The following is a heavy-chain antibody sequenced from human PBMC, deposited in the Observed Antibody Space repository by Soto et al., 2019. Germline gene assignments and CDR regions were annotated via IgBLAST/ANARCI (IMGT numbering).Heavy chain of an antibody. V-gene: IGHV3-53*01. J-gene: IGHJ4*02. Sequence: GGSLRLSCAASGFTVSSNYMSWVRQAPGKGLEWVSVIYSGGSTYYADSVKGRFTISRDNSKNTLYLQMNSLRAEDTAVYYCAKEGRLSTMIVVVITPFDYWGQGTLVNVAS. CDR2: IYSGGST. CDR1: GFTVSSNY. D-gene: IGHD3-22*01. CDR3: AKEGRLSTMIVVVITPFDY.